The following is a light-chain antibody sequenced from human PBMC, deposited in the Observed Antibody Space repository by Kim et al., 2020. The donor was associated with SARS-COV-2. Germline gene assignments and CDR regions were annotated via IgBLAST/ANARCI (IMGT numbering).Light chain of an antibody. Sequence: ALGQTARTTCQGDSLRSYYATWYQQKPGQAPILVIYGKNNRPSGIPDRFSGSSSGNTASLTITGTQAGDEADYYCNSRDSNDNVVFGGGTKLTVL. V-gene: IGLV3-19*01. CDR2: GKN. CDR3: NSRDSNDNVV. J-gene: IGLJ2*01. CDR1: SLRSYY.